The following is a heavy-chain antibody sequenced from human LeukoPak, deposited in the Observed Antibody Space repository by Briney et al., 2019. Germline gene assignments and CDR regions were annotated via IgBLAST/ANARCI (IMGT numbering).Heavy chain of an antibody. CDR2: INHSGST. V-gene: IGHV4-34*01. CDR3: ARGPYDFWSGYPLLYFDY. CDR1: GGSFSGYY. J-gene: IGHJ4*02. Sequence: SETLSLTCAVYGGSFSGYYWSWIRQPPGKGLEWIGEINHSGSTNYNPSLKSRVTISVDTSNTQFSLKLSSVTAADTAVYYCARGPYDFWSGYPLLYFDYWGQGTLVTVSS. D-gene: IGHD3-3*01.